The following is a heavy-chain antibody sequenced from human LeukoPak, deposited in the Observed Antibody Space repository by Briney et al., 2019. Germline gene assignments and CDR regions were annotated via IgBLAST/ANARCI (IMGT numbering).Heavy chain of an antibody. V-gene: IGHV1-18*01. Sequence: ASVKVSCKASGYTFTSYGISWVRQAPGQGLEWMGWISAYNGNTNYAQKLQGRVTMTTDTSTSTAYMELRSLRSDDTAVYYCARDPYYYDSSGLFDYWGQGTLVTVSS. CDR2: ISAYNGNT. J-gene: IGHJ4*02. CDR3: ARDPYYYDSSGLFDY. CDR1: GYTFTSYG. D-gene: IGHD3-22*01.